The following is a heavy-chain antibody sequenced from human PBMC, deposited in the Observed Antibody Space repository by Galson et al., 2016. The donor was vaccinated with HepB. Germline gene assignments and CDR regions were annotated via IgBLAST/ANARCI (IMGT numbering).Heavy chain of an antibody. J-gene: IGHJ4*02. CDR2: MNPNSGNT. Sequence: SVKVSCKASGYTFGDYDFNWVRQATGQGLEYMGWMNPNSGNTGYAQKFKGRVTMTRDTSITTAYMELSGLRSEDTAIYYCARDSRITGTRFHFDYWGQGTLVTVSS. CDR1: GYTFGDYD. V-gene: IGHV1-8*01. D-gene: IGHD1-20*01. CDR3: ARDSRITGTRFHFDY.